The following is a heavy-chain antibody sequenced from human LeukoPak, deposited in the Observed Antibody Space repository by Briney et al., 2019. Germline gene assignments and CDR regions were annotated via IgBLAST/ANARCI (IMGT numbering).Heavy chain of an antibody. CDR3: AGPGAGDLDY. CDR2: INHSGST. J-gene: IGHJ4*02. Sequence: PSETLPLTCAVYGGSFGIYYWSWIRQPPGKGLEWIGEINHSGSTNYNPSLKSRVTISVDMSKNQFSMKLSSVTAADTAVYYCAGPGAGDLDYWGQGTLVTVSS. V-gene: IGHV4-34*01. D-gene: IGHD3-10*01. CDR1: GGSFGIYY.